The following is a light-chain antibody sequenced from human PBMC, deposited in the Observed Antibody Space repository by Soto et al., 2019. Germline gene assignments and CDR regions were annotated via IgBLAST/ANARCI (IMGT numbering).Light chain of an antibody. CDR3: QQYGSSPRT. CDR2: GAS. CDR1: QSVRSSF. J-gene: IGKJ2*01. Sequence: EIVLTQSPGTLSLSPGERATLPCRASQSVRSSFLAWYQQKPGQAPRLLIYGASSGATGIPDRFSGSGSGTDFTLTISRLEPEDFAVYYCQQYGSSPRTFGQGTKLEIK. V-gene: IGKV3-20*01.